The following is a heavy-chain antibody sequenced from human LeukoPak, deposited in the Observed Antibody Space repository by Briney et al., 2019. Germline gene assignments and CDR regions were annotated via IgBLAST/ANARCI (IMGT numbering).Heavy chain of an antibody. V-gene: IGHV3-66*01. D-gene: IGHD3-3*01. J-gene: IGHJ4*02. Sequence: PGGSLRLSCAASGFTVSTNYMSWVRQAPGKGLEWASTIYSGGSTHYADSVQGRFTISRDNSKNTLYLQMNSLRAEDTAVYYCARAYDFWSGSEFWGQGTLVTVSS. CDR3: ARAYDFWSGSEF. CDR2: IYSGGST. CDR1: GFTVSTNY.